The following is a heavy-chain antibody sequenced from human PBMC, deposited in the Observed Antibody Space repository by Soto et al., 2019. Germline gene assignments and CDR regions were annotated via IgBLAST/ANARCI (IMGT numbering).Heavy chain of an antibody. CDR3: ARGNWNYYYGFDV. Sequence: GGSLRLSCAASEFTFDKYYMTWVRQAPGKGPEWVANIKPDGSEQYYVDSVKGRFTISRDNANNSLYLQMNSLRAEDTAVYFCARGNWNYYYGFDVWGQGTTVTVSS. D-gene: IGHD1-20*01. J-gene: IGHJ6*02. V-gene: IGHV3-7*01. CDR2: IKPDGSEQ. CDR1: EFTFDKYY.